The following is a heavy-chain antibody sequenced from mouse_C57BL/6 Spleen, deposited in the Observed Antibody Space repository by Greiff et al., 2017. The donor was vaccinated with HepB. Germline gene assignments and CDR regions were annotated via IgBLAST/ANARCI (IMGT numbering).Heavy chain of an antibody. V-gene: IGHV5-4*01. J-gene: IGHJ1*03. CDR3: ARARTGTGWYFDV. CDR2: ISDGGSYT. D-gene: IGHD4-1*01. CDR1: GFTFSSYA. Sequence: EVQRVESGGGLVKPGGSLKLSCAASGFTFSSYAMSWVRQTPEKRLEWVATISDGGSYTYYPDNVKGRFTISRDNAKNNLYLQMSHLKSEDTAMYYCARARTGTGWYFDVWGTGTTVTVSS.